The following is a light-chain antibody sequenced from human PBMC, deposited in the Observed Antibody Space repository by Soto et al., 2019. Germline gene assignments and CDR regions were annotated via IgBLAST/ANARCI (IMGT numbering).Light chain of an antibody. Sequence: EIVLTQSPGTLSLSPGERATLSCRASQSVSNNYLAWYQQKPGQAPRLLIYGASNRATGIPDRFSGSGSGTDFTLTISRLEPEDFAVYYCLQDYGYPRAFGQGTKVDIK. CDR1: QSVSNNY. J-gene: IGKJ1*01. CDR2: GAS. V-gene: IGKV3-20*01. CDR3: LQDYGYPRA.